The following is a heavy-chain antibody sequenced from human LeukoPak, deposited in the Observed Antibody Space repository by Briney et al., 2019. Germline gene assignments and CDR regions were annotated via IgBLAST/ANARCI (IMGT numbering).Heavy chain of an antibody. J-gene: IGHJ4*02. Sequence: SETLSLTCTVSGGSINSYYWSWIRQPPGKGLEWIGYIYDSGSTNYNPSLKSRVTISVDTSKNQFSLKLSSVTAADTAVYYCARPRRYYYGSGSFDYWGQGTLVTVSS. CDR3: ARPRRYYYGSGSFDY. D-gene: IGHD3-10*01. V-gene: IGHV4-59*12. CDR1: GGSINSYY. CDR2: IYDSGST.